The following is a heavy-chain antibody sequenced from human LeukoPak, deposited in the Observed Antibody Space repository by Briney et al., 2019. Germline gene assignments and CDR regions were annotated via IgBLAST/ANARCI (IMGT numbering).Heavy chain of an antibody. Sequence: PGGSLRLSCATSGFTFSNAWMNWVRQAPGKGLEWVGRIRSNSDGGTIDYAVPVKGRFALSRDDSKNTLYLQMNSLQIEDTAVYYCATDFYDTTWGQGTLVTVSS. CDR2: IRSNSDGGTI. J-gene: IGHJ5*02. V-gene: IGHV3-15*07. CDR3: ATDFYDTT. CDR1: GFTFSNAW. D-gene: IGHD3-22*01.